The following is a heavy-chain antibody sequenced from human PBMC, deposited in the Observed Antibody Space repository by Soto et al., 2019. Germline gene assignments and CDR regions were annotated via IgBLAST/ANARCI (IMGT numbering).Heavy chain of an antibody. Sequence: QVQLVQSGGEVKKPGASVTVSCKASGYTFINYHITWVRQAPGQGLEWMAWINTYNGMTDYAQRFQGRATMTRDTSTTTAYMELRNLASDDTAVYFCAKSPRGEMATDWGQGTLVTVSS. V-gene: IGHV1-18*01. D-gene: IGHD5-12*01. CDR2: INTYNGMT. J-gene: IGHJ4*02. CDR3: AKSPRGEMATD. CDR1: GYTFINYH.